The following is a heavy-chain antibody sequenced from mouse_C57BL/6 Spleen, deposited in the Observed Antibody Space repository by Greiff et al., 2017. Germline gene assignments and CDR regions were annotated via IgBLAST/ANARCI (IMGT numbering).Heavy chain of an antibody. J-gene: IGHJ4*01. CDR1: GYTFTGYW. CDR2: ILPGRGST. Sequence: QVQLKQSGAELMKPGASVKLSCKATGYTFTGYWIEWVKQRPGHGLEWIGEILPGRGSTNYNEKFKGKATFTADTSSNTAYMQLSILTTEDSAIYYCASSSATIVAGYWGQGTSVTVSS. CDR3: ASSSATIVAGY. V-gene: IGHV1-9*01. D-gene: IGHD2-5*01.